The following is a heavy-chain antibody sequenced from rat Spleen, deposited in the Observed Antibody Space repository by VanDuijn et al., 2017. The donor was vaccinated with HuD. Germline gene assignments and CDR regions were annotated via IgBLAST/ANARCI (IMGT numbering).Heavy chain of an antibody. CDR1: GFTFSDYY. J-gene: IGHJ3*01. CDR2: ISYDGSST. D-gene: IGHD1-1*01. V-gene: IGHV5-29*01. CDR3: ARHGLYYSGDGWFAY. Sequence: EVQLVESDGGLVQPGRSLKLSCAASGFTFSDYYMAWVRQAPTKGLEWVATISYDGSSTYYRDSVKGRFTISRDNAKSTLYLQMDSLRSEDTATYYCARHGLYYSGDGWFAYWGQGTLVTVSS.